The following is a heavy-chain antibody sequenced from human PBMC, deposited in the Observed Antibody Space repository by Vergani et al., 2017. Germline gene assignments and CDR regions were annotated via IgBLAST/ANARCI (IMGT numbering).Heavy chain of an antibody. CDR3: ARDCSSTSCHDSP. CDR1: GGPISSGGYY. V-gene: IGHV4-31*03. Sequence: QVQLQESGSGLVKPSQTLSLTCTVSGGPISSGGYYWSWIRQHPGKGLEWIGYIYYSGSTYYNPSLKSRVTISVDTSKNQFSLKLSSVTAADTAVYYCARDCSSTSCHDSPWGQGTLVTVSS. J-gene: IGHJ5*02. D-gene: IGHD2-2*01. CDR2: IYYSGST.